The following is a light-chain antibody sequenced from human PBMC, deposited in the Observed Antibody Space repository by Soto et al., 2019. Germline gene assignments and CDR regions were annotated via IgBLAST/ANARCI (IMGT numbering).Light chain of an antibody. CDR2: GAS. V-gene: IGKV3-20*01. Sequence: EIVLTQSPATLSLSPGERASLSCRASQSVSGYLAWYQQKPGQAPRLLIYGASNRATGIPDRFSGSRSGTDFTLTISGLEPEDFAVYYCQQYGSSGTFGQGTKVDIK. CDR3: QQYGSSGT. J-gene: IGKJ1*01. CDR1: QSVSGY.